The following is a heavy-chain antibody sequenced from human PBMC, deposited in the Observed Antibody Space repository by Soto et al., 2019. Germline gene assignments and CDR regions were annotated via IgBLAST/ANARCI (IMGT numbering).Heavy chain of an antibody. CDR2: INHSGST. CDR3: ARGLVLLWFGEPGRAFDI. D-gene: IGHD3-10*01. V-gene: IGHV4-34*01. CDR1: GGSFSGYY. Sequence: QVQLQQWGAGLLKPSETLSLTCAVYGGSFSGYYWSWIRQPPGKGLEWIGEINHSGSTNYNPSLKRRVTISVDTSKNQFALKLSALSAADTAVYYCARGLVLLWFGEPGRAFDIWGQGTMVTVSS. J-gene: IGHJ3*02.